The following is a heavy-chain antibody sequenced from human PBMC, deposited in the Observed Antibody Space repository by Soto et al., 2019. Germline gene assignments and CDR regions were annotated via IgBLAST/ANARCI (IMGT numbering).Heavy chain of an antibody. D-gene: IGHD2-21*02. J-gene: IGHJ4*02. CDR1: GYTFTSYA. Sequence: QVQLVQSGAEEKKPGASVKVSCKASGYTFTSYAMHWVRQAAGQRLEWMGWINAGNGNTKYSQKFQGSVTITRDTSASTAYMELSSLRSEDTAVYYCARSIVVVTALDYWGQGTLVPVSS. V-gene: IGHV1-3*05. CDR2: INAGNGNT. CDR3: ARSIVVVTALDY.